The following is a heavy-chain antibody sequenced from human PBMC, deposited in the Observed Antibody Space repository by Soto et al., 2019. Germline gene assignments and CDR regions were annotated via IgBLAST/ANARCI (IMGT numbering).Heavy chain of an antibody. CDR1: GYSFTSYW. CDR3: ARQKDFYYDSSGYGAFDI. CDR2: IYPGDSDT. J-gene: IGHJ3*02. V-gene: IGHV5-51*01. D-gene: IGHD3-22*01. Sequence: GESLKISCKGSGYSFTSYWIGWVRQMPGKGLEWMGIIYPGDSDTRYSPSFQGQVTISADKSISTAYLQWSSLKASDTAMYYCARQKDFYYDSSGYGAFDIWGQGAMVTVSS.